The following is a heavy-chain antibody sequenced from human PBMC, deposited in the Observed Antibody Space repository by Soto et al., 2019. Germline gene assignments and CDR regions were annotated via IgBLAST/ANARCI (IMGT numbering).Heavy chain of an antibody. V-gene: IGHV3-74*01. CDR1: GFTFSRYW. Sequence: EVQLVESGGGLVQPGGSLRLSCAASGFTFSRYWIHWVRQAPGKGLVWVSRINSDGSSTTYADSVKGRFTISRDNAKNTLYLQMNSLRAEDTAVYYCAREEIFGVVIDAFDIWAKGQWSPSLQ. J-gene: IGHJ3*02. CDR3: AREEIFGVVIDAFDI. CDR2: INSDGSST. D-gene: IGHD3-3*01.